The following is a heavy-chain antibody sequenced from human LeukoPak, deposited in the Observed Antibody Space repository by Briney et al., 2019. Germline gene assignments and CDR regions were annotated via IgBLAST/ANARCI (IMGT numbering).Heavy chain of an antibody. D-gene: IGHD3-22*01. V-gene: IGHV4-4*09. CDR2: VYTSGST. CDR3: ARYAYYYDSSGYETFDY. Sequence: SETLSLTCTVSGGSISSYYWSWIRQPPGKGLEWIGYVYTSGSTNYNPSPKSRVTISVDTSKNQFSLKLSSVTAADTAVYYCARYAYYYDSSGYETFDYRGQGTLVTVSS. J-gene: IGHJ4*02. CDR1: GGSISSYY.